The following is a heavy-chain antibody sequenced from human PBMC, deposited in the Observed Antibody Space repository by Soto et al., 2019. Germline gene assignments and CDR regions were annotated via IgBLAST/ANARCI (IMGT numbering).Heavy chain of an antibody. CDR2: IRSKANSYAT. J-gene: IGHJ4*02. Sequence: VGSLRLSCAASWFTFSGSAMHWVRQASGKGLEWVGRIRSKANSYATAYAASVKGRFTISRDDSKNTAYLQMNSLKTEDTAVYYCTRQRWGFGYWGQGTLVTVSS. D-gene: IGHD1-26*01. V-gene: IGHV3-73*01. CDR3: TRQRWGFGY. CDR1: WFTFSGSA.